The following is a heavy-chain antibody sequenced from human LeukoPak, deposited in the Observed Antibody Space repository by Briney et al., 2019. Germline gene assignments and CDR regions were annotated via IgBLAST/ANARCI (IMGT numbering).Heavy chain of an antibody. CDR3: ARAPGDYGWFDT. Sequence: SETLSLTCAVSGGSISSGGYSWSWIRQPPGKGLEWIGYIYHSGSTYYNPSLKSRVTISVDRSKNQFSLKLSSVTAADTAFYYCARAPGDYGWFDTWGQGTLVTVSS. CDR1: GGSISSGGYS. D-gene: IGHD4-17*01. CDR2: IYHSGST. V-gene: IGHV4-30-2*01. J-gene: IGHJ5*02.